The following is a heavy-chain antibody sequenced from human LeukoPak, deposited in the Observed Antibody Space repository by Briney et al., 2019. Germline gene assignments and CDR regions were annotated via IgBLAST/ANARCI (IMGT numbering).Heavy chain of an antibody. Sequence: GGSLRLSCAASGFTFSSYAMHWVRQAPGKGLEWVAVISYDGSNKYYADSVKGRFTISRDNSKNTLYLQMDSLRAEDTAVYYCARDVYRDYVYYYYGMDVWGQGTTVTVSS. J-gene: IGHJ6*02. CDR1: GFTFSSYA. CDR3: ARDVYRDYVYYYYGMDV. V-gene: IGHV3-30-3*01. D-gene: IGHD4-17*01. CDR2: ISYDGSNK.